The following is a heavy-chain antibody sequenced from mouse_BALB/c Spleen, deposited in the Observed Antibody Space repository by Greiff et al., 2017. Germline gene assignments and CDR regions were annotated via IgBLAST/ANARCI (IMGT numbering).Heavy chain of an antibody. CDR2: IYPGNVNT. V-gene: IGHV1S56*01. CDR3: ARSVYAMDY. Sequence: VQLQHSGPELVKPGASVRISCKASGYTFTSYYIHWVKQRPGQGLEWIGWIYPGNVNTKYNEKFKGKATLTADKSSSTAYMQLSSLTSEDSAVYFCARSVYAMDYWGQGTSVTVSS. J-gene: IGHJ4*01. CDR1: GYTFTSYY.